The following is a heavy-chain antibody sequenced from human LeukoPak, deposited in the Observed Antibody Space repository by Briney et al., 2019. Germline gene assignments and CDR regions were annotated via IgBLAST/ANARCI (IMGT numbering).Heavy chain of an antibody. CDR3: AKVQLGIGIDY. D-gene: IGHD7-27*01. V-gene: IGHV3-23*01. Sequence: PGGSLRLSCAASGFRFSSYWMSWVRQAPGKGLEWVSAISGSGGSTYYADSVKGRFTISRDDSKNTLYLQMNSLRAEDTAVYYCAKVQLGIGIDYWGQGTLVTVSS. CDR1: GFRFSSYW. CDR2: ISGSGGST. J-gene: IGHJ4*02.